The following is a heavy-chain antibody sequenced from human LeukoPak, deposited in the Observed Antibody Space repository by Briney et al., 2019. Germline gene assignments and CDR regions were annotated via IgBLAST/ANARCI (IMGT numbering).Heavy chain of an antibody. CDR3: ARASDSGFDSSGYYYYYYGLDV. D-gene: IGHD5-12*01. CDR1: GYTFASYD. CDR2: MNPNSGST. Sequence: GASVKVSCKASGYTFASYDISWVRQATGQGLEWMGRMNPNSGSTGYSQKFQGRVTMTRDTSISTAYMELSSLRSEDTAMYYCARASDSGFDSSGYYYYYYGLDVWGQGTTVTVSS. J-gene: IGHJ6*02. V-gene: IGHV1-8*01.